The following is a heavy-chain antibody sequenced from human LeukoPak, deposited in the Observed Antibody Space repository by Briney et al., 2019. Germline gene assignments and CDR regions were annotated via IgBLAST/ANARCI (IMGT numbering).Heavy chain of an antibody. CDR3: ARAGGSWHLWDWVY. CDR2: IYHSGST. CDR1: GGSISSGGYY. D-gene: IGHD6-13*01. Sequence: SETLSLTCTVSGGSISSGGYYWSWIRQPPGLGLEWIGYIYHSGSTYYHPSLKSRVTISVDRSKNQYSLKLSSVTAADTAVYYCARAGGSWHLWDWVYWGQGTLVTVSS. V-gene: IGHV4-30-2*01. J-gene: IGHJ4*02.